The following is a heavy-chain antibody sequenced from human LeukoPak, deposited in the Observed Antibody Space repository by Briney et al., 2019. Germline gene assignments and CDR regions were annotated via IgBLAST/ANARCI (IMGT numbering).Heavy chain of an antibody. CDR1: GGTFSSYA. CDR2: IIPIFGTA. V-gene: IGHV1-69*05. D-gene: IGHD6-13*01. CDR3: ARDLYSSSHDAFDI. J-gene: IGHJ3*02. Sequence: SVTVSCKASGGTFSSYAIIWVRQAPGQGLEWMGGIIPIFGTANYAQKFQGSVTITTDESTSTAYMELSSLRSEDTAVYYCARDLYSSSHDAFDIWGQGTMVTVSS.